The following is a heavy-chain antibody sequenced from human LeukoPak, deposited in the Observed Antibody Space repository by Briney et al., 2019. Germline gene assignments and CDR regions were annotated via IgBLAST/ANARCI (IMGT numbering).Heavy chain of an antibody. CDR3: AREGGGSGWYYFDY. D-gene: IGHD6-19*01. J-gene: IGHJ4*02. V-gene: IGHV3-48*03. CDR1: GFTFSSYE. CDR2: ISSSGSTI. Sequence: GGSLRLSCAASGFTFSSYEMNWVRQAPGKGLEWVSYISSSGSTIYYADSVKGRFTISRDNAKNSLYLQMNSLGAEDTAVYYCAREGGGSGWYYFDYWGQGTLVTVSS.